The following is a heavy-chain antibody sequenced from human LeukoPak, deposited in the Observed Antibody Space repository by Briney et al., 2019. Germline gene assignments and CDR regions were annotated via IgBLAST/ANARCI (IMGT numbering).Heavy chain of an antibody. CDR2: ISGSGGSI. CDR3: AKAGVRGAIITHFDY. J-gene: IGHJ4*02. V-gene: IGHV3-23*01. Sequence: HAGGSLRLSCAASGFTFSSYAMSWVRQAPGKGLEWVSAISGSGGSIYYADSVKGRFTISRDNSKNTLCLQMNSLRAEDTAVYYCAKAGVRGAIITHFDYWGQGTLVTVSS. D-gene: IGHD3-10*01. CDR1: GFTFSSYA.